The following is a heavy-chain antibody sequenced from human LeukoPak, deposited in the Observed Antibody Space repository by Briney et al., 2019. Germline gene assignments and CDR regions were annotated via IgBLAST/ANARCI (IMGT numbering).Heavy chain of an antibody. D-gene: IGHD1-26*01. Sequence: PSQTLSLTCTVSGGSISSYYWSWIRQPPGKGLEWIGYIYYSGSTNYNPSLKSRVTISVDTSKNQFSLKLSSVTAADTAVYYCARGRQGWEPRYFDIWGQGTMVTVSS. J-gene: IGHJ3*02. CDR2: IYYSGST. CDR1: GGSISSYY. CDR3: ARGRQGWEPRYFDI. V-gene: IGHV4-59*01.